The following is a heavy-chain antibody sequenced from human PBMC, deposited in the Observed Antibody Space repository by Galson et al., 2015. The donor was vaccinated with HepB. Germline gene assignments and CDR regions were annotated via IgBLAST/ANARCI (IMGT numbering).Heavy chain of an antibody. CDR2: ISSSSSYT. J-gene: IGHJ6*02. CDR3: ARDTTDLWFGDEVPPWGDLSYYYYGMVV. Sequence: SLRLSCAASGFTFSDYYMSWIRQAPGKGLEWVSYISSSSSYTNYADSVKGRFTISRDNAKNSLYLQMNSLRAEDTAVYYCARDTTDLWFGDEVPPWGDLSYYYYGMVVWGQGTTVTVSS. V-gene: IGHV3-11*06. CDR1: GFTFSDYY. D-gene: IGHD3-10*01.